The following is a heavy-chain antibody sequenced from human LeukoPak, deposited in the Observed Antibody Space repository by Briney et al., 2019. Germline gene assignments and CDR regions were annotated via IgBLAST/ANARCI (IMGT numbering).Heavy chain of an antibody. V-gene: IGHV3-23*01. CDR1: GFTFSSYA. D-gene: IGHD3-9*01. CDR3: AKLPLRYFDWLLYDY. J-gene: IGHJ4*02. Sequence: GGSLRLSCAASGFTFSSYAMSWVRQAPGKGLEWVSAISGSGGSTYYADSVKGRFTISRDSSKNTLYLQMNSLRAEDTAVYYCAKLPLRYFDWLLYDYWGQGTLVTVSS. CDR2: ISGSGGST.